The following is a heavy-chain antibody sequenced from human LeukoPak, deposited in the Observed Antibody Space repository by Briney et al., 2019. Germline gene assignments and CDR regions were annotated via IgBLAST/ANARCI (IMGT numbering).Heavy chain of an antibody. Sequence: KASETLSLTCTVSGGSISSNNYYWGWIRQPPGKGLEWIGSIYYSGSTYYNPSLKSRVTISVDTSKNQFSLKLSSVTAADTAVYYCARHEDDYGHFDYWGQGTLVTVSS. CDR1: GGSISSNNYY. CDR3: ARHEDDYGHFDY. CDR2: IYYSGST. V-gene: IGHV4-39*01. D-gene: IGHD4-17*01. J-gene: IGHJ4*02.